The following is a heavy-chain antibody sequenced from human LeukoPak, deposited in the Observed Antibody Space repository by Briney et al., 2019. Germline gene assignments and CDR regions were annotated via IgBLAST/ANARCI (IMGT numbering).Heavy chain of an antibody. D-gene: IGHD4-17*01. Sequence: GGSLRLSCAASGFTFSSYRMNWVRQAPGKGLEWVSSISSSSSYIYYADSVKGRFTISRDNAKNSLYLQMNSLRAEDTAVYYCARDRYYGDYPELVDYWGQGTLVTVSS. V-gene: IGHV3-21*01. CDR1: GFTFSSYR. CDR3: ARDRYYGDYPELVDY. CDR2: ISSSSSYI. J-gene: IGHJ4*02.